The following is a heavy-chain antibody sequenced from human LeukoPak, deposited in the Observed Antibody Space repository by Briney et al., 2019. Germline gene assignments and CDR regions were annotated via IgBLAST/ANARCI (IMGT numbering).Heavy chain of an antibody. D-gene: IGHD2-21*01. Sequence: ASVKVSCKASGYTFTSYDINWVRQATGQGLEWMGWMNPNSGKTGYAQKFQGRVTMTWDTSISTAYMELSSLRSEDTAIYYCARELRGDDCWGQGTLVTVSS. V-gene: IGHV1-8*01. CDR2: MNPNSGKT. J-gene: IGHJ4*02. CDR1: GYTFTSYD. CDR3: ARELRGDDC.